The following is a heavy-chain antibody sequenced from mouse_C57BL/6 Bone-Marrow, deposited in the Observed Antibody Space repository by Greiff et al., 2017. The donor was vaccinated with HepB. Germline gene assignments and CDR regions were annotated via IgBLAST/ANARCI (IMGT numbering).Heavy chain of an antibody. CDR3: APPAYYYAMDY. J-gene: IGHJ4*01. CDR1: GYSFTSYY. CDR2: IYPGSGNT. Sequence: QVQLQQSGPELVKPGASVKISCKASGYSFTSYYIHWVKQRPGQGLEWIRWIYPGSGNTKYNEKFKGKATLTADTSSSTAYMQLSSLTSEDSAVYYCAPPAYYYAMDYWGQGTSDTVSS. V-gene: IGHV1-66*01.